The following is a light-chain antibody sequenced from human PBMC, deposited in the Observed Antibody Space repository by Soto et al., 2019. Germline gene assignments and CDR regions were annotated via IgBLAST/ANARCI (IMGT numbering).Light chain of an antibody. J-gene: IGKJ1*01. CDR1: QSVSSN. Sequence: EIVMTQSPATLSVSPGERATLSCRASQSVSSNLAWYQQKPGQAPRLLIYGASTRATGIPARFRGSGSGTEFTLTISSLQSEDFAVYYCQQYNNWPPEWTFGQGTKVEIK. CDR2: GAS. CDR3: QQYNNWPPEWT. V-gene: IGKV3-15*01.